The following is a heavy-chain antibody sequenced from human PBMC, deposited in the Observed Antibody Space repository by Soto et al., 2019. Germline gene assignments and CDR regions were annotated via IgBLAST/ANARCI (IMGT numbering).Heavy chain of an antibody. CDR2: IYYSGST. J-gene: IGHJ6*02. V-gene: IGHV4-39*01. D-gene: IGHD3-10*01. CDR1: GGSISSSSYY. Sequence: SETLSLTCTVSGGSISSSSYYWGWIRQPPGKGLEWIGSIYYSGSTYYNPSLKSRVTISVDTSKNQFSLKLSSVTAADTAVYYCARANYGSEYYYYYYGMDVWGQGTTVTVSS. CDR3: ARANYGSEYYYYYYGMDV.